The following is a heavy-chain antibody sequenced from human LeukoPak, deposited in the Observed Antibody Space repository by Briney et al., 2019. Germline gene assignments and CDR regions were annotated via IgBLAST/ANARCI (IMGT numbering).Heavy chain of an antibody. V-gene: IGHV3-7*01. CDR3: ARVGHYHDSSGYYYVAGFFDY. CDR2: IKQDGSEK. J-gene: IGHJ4*02. Sequence: GGSLRLSCAASGFTFSSYWMSWVRQAPGKGLEWVANIKQDGSEKYYVDSVKGRFTISRDNAKNSLYLQMNSLRAEDTAVYYCARVGHYHDSSGYYYVAGFFDYWGQGTLVTVSS. CDR1: GFTFSSYW. D-gene: IGHD3-22*01.